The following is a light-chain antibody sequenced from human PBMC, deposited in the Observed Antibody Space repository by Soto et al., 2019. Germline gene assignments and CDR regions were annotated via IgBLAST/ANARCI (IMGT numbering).Light chain of an antibody. J-gene: IGKJ1*01. CDR2: DAS. CDR1: QSISSW. CDR3: QQYNLWM. V-gene: IGKV1-5*01. Sequence: IQMTQSPSTLSASVGDRVTITCRASQSISSWLAWYQQKPGNAPKLLIYDASRLESGVPSRFSGSGSGTEFTLTISSLQPDDFATYYCQQYNLWMFGQGTKVEIK.